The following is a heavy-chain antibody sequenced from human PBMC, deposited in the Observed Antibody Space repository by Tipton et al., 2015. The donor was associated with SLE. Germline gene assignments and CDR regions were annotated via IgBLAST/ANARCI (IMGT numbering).Heavy chain of an antibody. CDR1: GFTFSTYA. Sequence: PLRLPCAASGFTFSTYAMHWVRQAPGKGLEWVTVISYDGTNKYYADSVKGRFTISRDNSKNTLYLQMNSLRTEDTAVYYCARDWGTTVAPDAFDIWGQGTMVTDSS. CDR3: ARDWGTTVAPDAFDI. V-gene: IGHV3-30-3*01. J-gene: IGHJ3*02. D-gene: IGHD4-11*01. CDR2: ISYDGTNK.